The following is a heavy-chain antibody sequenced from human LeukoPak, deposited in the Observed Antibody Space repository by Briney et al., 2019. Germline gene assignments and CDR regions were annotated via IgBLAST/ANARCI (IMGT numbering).Heavy chain of an antibody. J-gene: IGHJ6*03. CDR3: ASSPSVPRKLPYYYYYYMDV. V-gene: IGHV1-2*02. Sequence: ASVKVSCKASGYTFTGYYMHWVRQAPGQGLEWMGWINPNSGGTNYAQKFQGRVTMTRDTSISTAYMELSSLRSEDTAVYYCASSPSVPRKLPYYYYYYMDVWGKGTTVTISS. CDR1: GYTFTGYY. D-gene: IGHD1-14*01. CDR2: INPNSGGT.